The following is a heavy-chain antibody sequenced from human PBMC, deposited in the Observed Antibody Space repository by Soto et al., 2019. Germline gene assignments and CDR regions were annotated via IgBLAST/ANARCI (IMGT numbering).Heavy chain of an antibody. CDR3: ARDKDWAFDY. CDR2: IFVTSNPI. CDR1: GFTFSSYS. J-gene: IGHJ4*02. Sequence: GGSLRLSCAASGFTFSSYSMVWVRQAPGKGLEWISYIFVTSNPIYYADSVKGRFTVSRDNAKNSLFLVMNSLRAEDTAVYYCARDKDWAFDYWGQGTLVTVSS. V-gene: IGHV3-48*04. D-gene: IGHD3-9*01.